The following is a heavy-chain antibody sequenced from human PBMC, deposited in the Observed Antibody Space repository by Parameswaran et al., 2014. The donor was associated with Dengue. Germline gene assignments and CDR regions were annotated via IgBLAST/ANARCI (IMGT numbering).Heavy chain of an antibody. V-gene: IGHV4-34*01. Sequence: RWIRQPPGKGLEWIGEINHSGSTNYNPSRKSRVTISVDTSKNQFSLKLSSVTAADTAVYYCARGITMIYWGQGTLVTVSS. CDR2: INHSGST. D-gene: IGHD3-22*01. CDR3: ARGITMIY. J-gene: IGHJ4*02.